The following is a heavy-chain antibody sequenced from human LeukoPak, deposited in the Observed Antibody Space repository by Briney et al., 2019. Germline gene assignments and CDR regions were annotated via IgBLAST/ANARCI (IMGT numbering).Heavy chain of an antibody. CDR1: GFTFSSYS. CDR3: ATLYYGSEGY. J-gene: IGHJ4*02. Sequence: LGGSLGLSCAASGFTFSSYSMNWVRQAPGKGLEWVSYISSSSSTIYYADSVKGRFTISRDNAKNSLYLQMNSLRAEDTAVYYCATLYYGSEGYWGQGTLDTVSS. V-gene: IGHV3-48*01. CDR2: ISSSSSTI. D-gene: IGHD3-10*01.